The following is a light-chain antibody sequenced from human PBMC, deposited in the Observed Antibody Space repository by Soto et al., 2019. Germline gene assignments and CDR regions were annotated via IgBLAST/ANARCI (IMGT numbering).Light chain of an antibody. V-gene: IGLV2-23*01. Sequence: QSALTQPASVSGSPGQSITISCTGTSSDVGSYNLVSWYQQHPGKAPKLMIYEGSKRPSGVSNRLSASKSGNTASLTISGLQADDEADYYCCSFAGSSTFVFGTGTKLTVL. CDR2: EGS. J-gene: IGLJ1*01. CDR3: CSFAGSSTFV. CDR1: SSDVGSYNL.